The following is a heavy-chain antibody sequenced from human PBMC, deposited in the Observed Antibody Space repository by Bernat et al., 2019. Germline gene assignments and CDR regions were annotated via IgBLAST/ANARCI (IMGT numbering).Heavy chain of an antibody. V-gene: IGHV3-73*02. J-gene: IGHJ4*02. D-gene: IGHD2-21*01. Sequence: EVQLVESGGGLVQPGGSLKLSCAASGFTFSASAMHWVRQASGSGLEWVGRIRSKGNSYATTYAASVQGRFTISRDDLKDTAYLQMNSLKTEDTAVYYCISRRYCGGDCYFDYWGQGTLVTVSS. CDR2: IRSKGNSYAT. CDR3: ISRRYCGGDCYFDY. CDR1: GFTFSASA.